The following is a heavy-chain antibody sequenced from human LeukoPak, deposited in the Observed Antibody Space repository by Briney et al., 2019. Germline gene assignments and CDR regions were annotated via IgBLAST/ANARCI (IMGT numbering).Heavy chain of an antibody. CDR3: ARSWGIFGVVRYAFDI. CDR1: GGSISRGSYY. Sequence: PSETLSLTCTVSGGSISRGSYYWSWIRQPAGKGLEWFGRIYTSGSTNYNPSLKSRVTISVDTSKNQFSLKLSSVTAADTAVYYCARSWGIFGVVRYAFDIWGQGTMVTVSS. V-gene: IGHV4-61*02. CDR2: IYTSGST. D-gene: IGHD3-3*01. J-gene: IGHJ3*02.